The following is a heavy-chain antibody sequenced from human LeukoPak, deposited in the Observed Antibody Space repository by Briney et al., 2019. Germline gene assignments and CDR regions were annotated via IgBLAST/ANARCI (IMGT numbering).Heavy chain of an antibody. D-gene: IGHD6-13*01. CDR2: IKTKTDGGTT. CDR1: GFTFSDAW. Sequence: GGSLRLSCAASGFTFSDAWMSWARQAPGKGLEWVGLIKTKTDGGTTDYAAPVKGRFTISRDDSQNTLFLQLNSLKTEDTAVYYCIAGGEQLDHWGQGTLVTVSS. CDR3: IAGGEQLDH. J-gene: IGHJ4*02. V-gene: IGHV3-15*01.